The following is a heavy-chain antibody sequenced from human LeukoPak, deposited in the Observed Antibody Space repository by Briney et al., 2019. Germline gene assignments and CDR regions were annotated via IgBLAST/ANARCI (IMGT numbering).Heavy chain of an antibody. V-gene: IGHV1-2*02. CDR1: GYTFTGYY. CDR3: ARGGSCSSTSCYYYYMDV. Sequence: ASVKVSCKASGYTFTGYYMHWVRQAPGQGLEWMGWINPNSGGTNYAQKFQGRVTMTRDTSISTAYMELSRLRSDDTAVYYCARGGSCSSTSCYYYYMDVWGKGTTVTISS. J-gene: IGHJ6*03. CDR2: INPNSGGT. D-gene: IGHD2-2*01.